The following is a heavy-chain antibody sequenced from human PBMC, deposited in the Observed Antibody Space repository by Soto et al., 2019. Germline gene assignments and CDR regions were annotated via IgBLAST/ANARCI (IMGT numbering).Heavy chain of an antibody. CDR1: GFTFSSYA. Sequence: QVQLVESGGGVVQPGRSLRLSCAASGFTFSSYAMHWVRQAPGKGLEWVVVISYDGSNKYYADSVKGRFTISRDNSKNTLYLQMNSLRAEDTAVYYCARGGDIVVVPAAIWGTWFDPWGQGTLVTVSS. V-gene: IGHV3-30-3*01. CDR3: ARGGDIVVVPAAIWGTWFDP. CDR2: ISYDGSNK. J-gene: IGHJ5*02. D-gene: IGHD2-2*02.